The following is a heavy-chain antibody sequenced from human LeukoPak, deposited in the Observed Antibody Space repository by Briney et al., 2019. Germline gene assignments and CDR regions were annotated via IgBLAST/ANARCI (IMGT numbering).Heavy chain of an antibody. CDR2: LWYDGTST. CDR1: GFTFSRYG. D-gene: IGHD5-18*01. J-gene: IGHJ4*02. Sequence: GGSLRLSCAASGFTFSRYGMHWVRQAPGKGLEWVAFLWYDGTSTDYADSVKGRFSVSRDNSENTVSLQMNSLRADDTAVYYCARSYSYGDYWGQGTLVTVSS. CDR3: ARSYSYGDY. V-gene: IGHV3-33*08.